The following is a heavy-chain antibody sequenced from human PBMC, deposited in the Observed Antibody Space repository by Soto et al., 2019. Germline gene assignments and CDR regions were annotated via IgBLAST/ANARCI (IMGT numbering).Heavy chain of an antibody. D-gene: IGHD3-16*01. J-gene: IGHJ4*02. CDR2: IHSSGST. CDR1: GGSITTYY. V-gene: IGHV4-4*07. Sequence: SETLSLTCTVSGGSITTYYWSWIRQPAGKGLEWIGRIHSSGSTNYNPSLKSRVTMSLDTAKNQFSLKLNSVTAADTAVYYCARAKDLSPSEWGRGTLVTVSS. CDR3: ARAKDLSPSE.